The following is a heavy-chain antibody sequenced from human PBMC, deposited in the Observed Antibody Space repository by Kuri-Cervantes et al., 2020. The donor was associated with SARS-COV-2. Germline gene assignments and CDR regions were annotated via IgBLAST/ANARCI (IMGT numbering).Heavy chain of an antibody. V-gene: IGHV3-11*04. CDR2: ISSSGSTI. CDR3: ARDPGSPIFGVVIIPSDAFDI. J-gene: IGHJ3*02. D-gene: IGHD3-3*01. CDR1: YY. Sequence: YYWGWIRQPPGKGLVWVSYISSSGSTIYYADSVKGRFTISRDNAKNSLYLQMNSLRAEDTAVYYCARDPGSPIFGVVIIPSDAFDIWGQGTMVTVSS.